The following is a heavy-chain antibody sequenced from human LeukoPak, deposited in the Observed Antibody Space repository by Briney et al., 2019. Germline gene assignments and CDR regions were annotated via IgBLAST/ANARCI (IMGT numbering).Heavy chain of an antibody. CDR1: GGSFSGYY. D-gene: IGHD1-26*01. J-gene: IGHJ6*04. CDR2: LNHSGST. Sequence: SETLSLTCAVYGGSFSGYYWSWIRKPPGKGLEWIGELNHSGSTNYNPSLKSRVTISLDTSKNQFSLKLSSVTAADTAVYYCARGYSGSYYPMDVWGKGTTVTISS. CDR3: ARGYSGSYYPMDV. V-gene: IGHV4-34*01.